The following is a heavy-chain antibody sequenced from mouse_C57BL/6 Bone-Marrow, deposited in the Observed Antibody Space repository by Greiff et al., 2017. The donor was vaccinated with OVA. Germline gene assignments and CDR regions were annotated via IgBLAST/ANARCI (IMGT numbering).Heavy chain of an antibody. CDR1: GFTFSSYA. D-gene: IGHD2-3*01. J-gene: IGHJ4*01. CDR3: TRDGYYAMDY. V-gene: IGHV5-9-1*02. Sequence: EVKVEESGEGLVKPGGSLKLSCAASGFTFSSYAMSWVRQTPEKRLEWVAYISSGGYYIYYADTVKGRFTISRDNARNTLYLQMSSLKSEDTAMYYCTRDGYYAMDYWGQGTSVTVSS. CDR2: ISSGGYYI.